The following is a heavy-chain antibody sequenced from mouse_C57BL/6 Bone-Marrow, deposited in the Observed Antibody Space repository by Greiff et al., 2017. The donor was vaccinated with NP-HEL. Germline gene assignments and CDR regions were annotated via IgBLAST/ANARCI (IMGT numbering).Heavy chain of an antibody. D-gene: IGHD2-4*01. CDR2: IPPNSGST. CDR1: GYTFTSYW. J-gene: IGHJ3*01. Sequence: QVQLQQPGAELVKPGASVKLSCKASGYTFTSYWMHWVKQRPGQGLEWIGMIPPNSGSTNYNEKFKSKATLTVDKSSSTAYMQLSSLTSEDSAVYYCAREGDYPLAYWGQGTLVTVSA. CDR3: AREGDYPLAY. V-gene: IGHV1-64*01.